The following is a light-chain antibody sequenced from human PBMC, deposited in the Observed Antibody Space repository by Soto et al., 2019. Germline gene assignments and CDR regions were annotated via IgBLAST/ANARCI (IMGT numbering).Light chain of an antibody. CDR2: EVS. CDR3: SSYTSSTLYV. CDR1: SSDVGGYNY. J-gene: IGLJ1*01. V-gene: IGLV2-14*01. Sequence: QSVLTQPASVSGSPGQSITISCTGTSSDVGGYNYVSWYQQHPGKAPKLMIYEVSNRPSGVCNRFSGSKSGNTASLTISGLQAEDVADYYCSSYTSSTLYVFGTGTQLTVL.